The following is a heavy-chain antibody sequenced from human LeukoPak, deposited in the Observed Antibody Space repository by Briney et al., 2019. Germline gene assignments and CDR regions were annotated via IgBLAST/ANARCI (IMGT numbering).Heavy chain of an antibody. CDR1: GDSVTSSF. D-gene: IGHD3-9*01. V-gene: IGHV4-59*02. CDR2: IYYNGNT. Sequence: SETLSLTCTVSGDSVTSSFWNWIRQPPGKGLEWIGYIYYNGNTKYNPSLKSRVTKSVDTSKNQFSLKLSSVTAADTAVYYCARDSLTGPDNWFDPWGQGTLVTVSS. J-gene: IGHJ5*02. CDR3: ARDSLTGPDNWFDP.